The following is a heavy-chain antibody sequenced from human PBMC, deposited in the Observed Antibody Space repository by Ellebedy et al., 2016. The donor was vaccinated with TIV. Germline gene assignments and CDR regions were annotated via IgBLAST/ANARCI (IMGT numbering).Heavy chain of an antibody. CDR2: IYPADSDT. V-gene: IGHV5-51*01. CDR3: ARRGKDQYSTGHFDS. D-gene: IGHD2-8*02. Sequence: PGGSLRLSCEGSGYKFTNFWIAWVRQMPGKGLEWLGIIYPADSDTRYSPSFQGQVTISADKSISTAYLQWSGLKASDTAMYYCARRGKDQYSTGHFDSWGQGSLVTVSS. CDR1: GYKFTNFW. J-gene: IGHJ4*02.